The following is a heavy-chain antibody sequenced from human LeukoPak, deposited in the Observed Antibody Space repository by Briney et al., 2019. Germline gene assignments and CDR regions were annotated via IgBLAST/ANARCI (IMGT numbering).Heavy chain of an antibody. D-gene: IGHD6-6*01. CDR2: IYYSGST. Sequence: SQTLSLTCTVSGGSISSGGYYWSWIRQHPGRGLEWIGYIYYSGSTYYNPSLKSRVTISVDTSKNQFSLKLSSVTAADTAVYYCARRGQLGGFDYWGQGTLVTVSS. J-gene: IGHJ4*02. V-gene: IGHV4-31*03. CDR1: GGSISSGGYY. CDR3: ARRGQLGGFDY.